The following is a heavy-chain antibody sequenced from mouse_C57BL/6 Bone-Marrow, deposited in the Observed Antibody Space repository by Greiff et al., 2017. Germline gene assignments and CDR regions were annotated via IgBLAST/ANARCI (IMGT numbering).Heavy chain of an antibody. CDR2: ISSGGSYT. CDR1: GFTFSSYG. CDR3: ARQGHSYAWFAY. V-gene: IGHV5-6*01. J-gene: IGHJ3*01. Sequence: DVQLVESGGDLVKPGGSLKLSCAASGFTFSSYGMSWVRQTPDKRLEWVATISSGGSYTYYPDSVKGRFTISRDNAKNTLYLQMSSLKSEDTAMYYCARQGHSYAWFAYWGQGTLVTVSA. D-gene: IGHD2-12*01.